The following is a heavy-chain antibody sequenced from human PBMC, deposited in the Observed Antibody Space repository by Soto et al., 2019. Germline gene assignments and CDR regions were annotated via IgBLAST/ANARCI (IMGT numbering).Heavy chain of an antibody. CDR2: INAGNGNT. V-gene: IGHV1-3*01. CDR3: ARDPHSYIQLWLGGFDY. D-gene: IGHD5-18*01. J-gene: IGHJ4*02. Sequence: ASVKVSCKASGYTFTSYAMHWVRQAPGQRLEWMGWINAGNGNTKYSQKFQGRVTITRDTSASTAYMELSSLRSEDTAVYYCARDPHSYIQLWLGGFDYWGQGTLVTVSS. CDR1: GYTFTSYA.